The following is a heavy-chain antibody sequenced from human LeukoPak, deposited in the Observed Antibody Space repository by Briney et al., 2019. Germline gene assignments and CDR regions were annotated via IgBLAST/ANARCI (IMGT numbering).Heavy chain of an antibody. D-gene: IGHD5-24*01. CDR3: ASGTVEMATIGDY. CDR1: GFTFSDYS. Sequence: AGGSLRLSCAASGFTFSDYSMTWIRQAPGKGLEWIAYISSNGSAMHYTDSVKGRFTISRDNAKNSLFLQMDSLRAEDTAVYYCASGTVEMATIGDYWGQGTLVTVSS. CDR2: ISSNGSAM. J-gene: IGHJ4*02. V-gene: IGHV3-11*01.